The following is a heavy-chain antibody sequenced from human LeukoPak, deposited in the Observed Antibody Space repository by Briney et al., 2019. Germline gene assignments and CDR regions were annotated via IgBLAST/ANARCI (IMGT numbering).Heavy chain of an antibody. CDR2: IHHSGTT. V-gene: IGHV4-4*02. CDR3: ARDRSGLNP. Sequence: PSETLSLTCAVSGGSISDNNWWTGVRQPPGKGLEWIGEIHHSGTTNSKPSLRSRVTISADKSKNQFSLRLNSVTAADTAMYYCARDRSGLNPWGQGTLVTVSS. CDR1: GGSISDNNW. D-gene: IGHD1-14*01. J-gene: IGHJ5*02.